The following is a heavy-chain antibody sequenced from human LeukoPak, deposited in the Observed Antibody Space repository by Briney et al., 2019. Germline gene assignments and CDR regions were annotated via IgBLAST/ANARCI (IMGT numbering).Heavy chain of an antibody. CDR3: ARRGGGNWFDP. CDR1: GGSISSYY. CDR2: IYYSGST. V-gene: IGHV4-59*08. Sequence: SETLSLTCTVSGGSISSYYWSWIRQPPGKGLEWIGYIYYSGSTNYNPSPKSRVTISVDTSKNQFSLKLSSVTAADTAVYYCARRGGGNWFDPWGQGTLVTVSS. D-gene: IGHD3-10*01. J-gene: IGHJ5*02.